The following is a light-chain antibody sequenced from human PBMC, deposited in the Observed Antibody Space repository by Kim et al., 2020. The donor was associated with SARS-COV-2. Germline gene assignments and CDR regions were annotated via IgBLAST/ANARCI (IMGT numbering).Light chain of an antibody. J-gene: IGLJ1*01. CDR3: QAWDSSTAV. Sequence: SVSPGQTASITCSGDKWGDNYASWYQQKSGQSPVLVIHQDSKRPSGIPERFSGSNSGNTATLTISGTQAMDEADYYCQAWDSSTAVFGTGTKVTVL. CDR2: QDS. V-gene: IGLV3-1*01. CDR1: KWGDNY.